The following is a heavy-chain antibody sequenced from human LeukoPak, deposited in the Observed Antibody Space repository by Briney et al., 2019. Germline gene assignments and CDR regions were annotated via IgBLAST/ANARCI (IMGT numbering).Heavy chain of an antibody. J-gene: IGHJ4*02. CDR3: ARDLWDMVRGVITHYFDY. D-gene: IGHD3-10*01. V-gene: IGHV4-61*02. CDR2: IYTSGST. Sequence: PSQTLSLTCTVSGGSISSGSYYWSWIRQPAGKGLEWIGRIYTSGSTNYNPSLKSRVTISVDTSKTQFSLKLSSVTAADTAVYYCARDLWDMVRGVITHYFDYWGQGTLVTVSS. CDR1: GGSISSGSYY.